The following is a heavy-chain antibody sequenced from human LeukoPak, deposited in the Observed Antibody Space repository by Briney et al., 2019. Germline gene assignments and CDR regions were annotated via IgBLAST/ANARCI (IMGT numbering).Heavy chain of an antibody. CDR2: IIPIFGTA. J-gene: IGHJ6*03. CDR1: GGTFSSSA. Sequence: SVKVSCKDSGGTFSSSAISWVRQAPGQGLEWMGRIIPIFGTANYAQKFQRRVTITTDESTSTAYMELSSLRSEDTAVYYCARTGGGESDGDYDSDYYYYYMDVWGKGTTVTVSS. CDR3: ARTGGGESDGDYDSDYYYYYMDV. D-gene: IGHD4-17*01. V-gene: IGHV1-69*05.